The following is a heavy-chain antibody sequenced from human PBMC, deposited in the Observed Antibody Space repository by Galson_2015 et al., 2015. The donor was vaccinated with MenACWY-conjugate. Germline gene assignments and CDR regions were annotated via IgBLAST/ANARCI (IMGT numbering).Heavy chain of an antibody. CDR3: ARESSYCAGGTCGYF. V-gene: IGHV4-39*07. CDR1: GAPITSSDYY. Sequence: LSLTCTASGAPITSSDYYGGWIRQPPGTGLEWIGTVFYNGTTYYNPSLKSRVTISVDTSKNQISLNLSSATAADTAVYYCARESSYCAGGTCGYFWGQGTLVTVSS. J-gene: IGHJ4*02. CDR2: VFYNGTT. D-gene: IGHD2-8*02.